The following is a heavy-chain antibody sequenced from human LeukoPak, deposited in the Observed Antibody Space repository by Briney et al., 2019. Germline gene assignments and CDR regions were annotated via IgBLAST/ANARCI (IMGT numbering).Heavy chain of an antibody. D-gene: IGHD3-22*01. V-gene: IGHV3-7*03. CDR2: INPDGSKK. J-gene: IGHJ4*02. CDR3: ARGDYYDSSGYSDY. CDR1: EFSFSTNW. Sequence: GGSLRLSCAASEFSFSTNWMTWVRQAPGKGLEWVANINPDGSKKSYADFVEGRFTISRDNAKNSLYLQMNSLRAEDTALYYCARGDYYDSSGYSDYWGQGTLVTVSS.